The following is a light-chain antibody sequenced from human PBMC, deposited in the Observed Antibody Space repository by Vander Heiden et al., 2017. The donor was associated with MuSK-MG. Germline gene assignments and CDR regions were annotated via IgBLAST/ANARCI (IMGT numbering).Light chain of an antibody. J-gene: IGLJ1*01. Sequence: QSALTQPASVSGSPGQSITISCTGTSSDVGGYNYVSWYQQHPGKDPKLRIDDVSNRPSGVSNRFSCSKSGNTDSLTISGLQAEDEAEDDCSSYTSSSTLGDVFGTGTKVTVL. V-gene: IGLV2-14*01. CDR3: SSYTSSSTLGDV. CDR2: DVS. CDR1: SSDVGGYNY.